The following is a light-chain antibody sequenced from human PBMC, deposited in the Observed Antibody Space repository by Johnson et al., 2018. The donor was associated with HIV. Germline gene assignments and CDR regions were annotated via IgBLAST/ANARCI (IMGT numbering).Light chain of an antibody. CDR3: GTWDNSLNVYV. J-gene: IGLJ1*01. CDR2: DND. V-gene: IGLV1-51*01. Sequence: QSVLTQPPSVSAAPKQKVTISCSGSSSNIGKNYVSWYRHLPGTAPKLLIYDNDKRPSGIPDRFSGSKSGTSATLGIAGLQTGDEADYFCGTWDNSLNVYVFGTATKVTVL. CDR1: SSNIGKNY.